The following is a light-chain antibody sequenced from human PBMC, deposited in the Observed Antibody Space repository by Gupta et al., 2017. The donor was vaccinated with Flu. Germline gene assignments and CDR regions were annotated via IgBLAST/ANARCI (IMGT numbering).Light chain of an antibody. CDR1: QIVSSY. J-gene: IGKJ5*01. V-gene: IGKV3-11*01. CDR2: DAS. CDR3: QQRSNWPPIT. Sequence: SVLTQAPATLTLSPGERATLSCRASQIVSSYLAWYQQKPGQAPRLLMYDASKRATGITASFSGSGSGTDVTLTISSLEPEDFAVYYCQQRSNWPPITFGQGTQLEIK.